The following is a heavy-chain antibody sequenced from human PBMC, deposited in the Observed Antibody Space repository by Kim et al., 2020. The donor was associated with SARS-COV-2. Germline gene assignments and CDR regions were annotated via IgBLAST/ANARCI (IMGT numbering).Heavy chain of an antibody. CDR2: ISSSSSYI. Sequence: GGSLRLSCAASGFTFSSYSMNWVRQAPGKGLEWVSSISSSSSYIYYADSVKGRFTISRDNAKNSLYLQMNSLRAEDTAVYYCARFTHYDSSGYYEGYYFDYWGQGTLVTVSS. J-gene: IGHJ4*02. CDR1: GFTFSSYS. V-gene: IGHV3-21*01. D-gene: IGHD3-22*01. CDR3: ARFTHYDSSGYYEGYYFDY.